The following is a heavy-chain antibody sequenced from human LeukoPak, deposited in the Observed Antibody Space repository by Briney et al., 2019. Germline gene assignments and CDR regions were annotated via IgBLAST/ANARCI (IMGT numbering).Heavy chain of an antibody. CDR2: IYYSGNT. CDR3: ARVRYCSTNRCYDREFDN. V-gene: IGHV4-59*01. J-gene: IGHJ4*02. Sequence: PSETLSLTCTASGGSISNYYWSWIRQPPGKGLEWVGYIYYSGNTNYNPSLKSRVTISVDTSKNQFSLKLNSVTAADTAVYYCARVRYCSTNRCYDREFDNWGQGTLVTVSS. CDR1: GGSISNYY. D-gene: IGHD2-2*01.